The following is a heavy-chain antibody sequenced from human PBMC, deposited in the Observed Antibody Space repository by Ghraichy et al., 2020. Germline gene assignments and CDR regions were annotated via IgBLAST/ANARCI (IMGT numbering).Heavy chain of an antibody. Sequence: SETLSLTCAVYGGSFSGYYWSWIRQPPGKGLEWIGEINHSGSTNYNPSLKSRVTISVDTSKNQFSLKLSSVTAADTAVYYCARGVTMAMDYWGQGTLVTVSS. J-gene: IGHJ4*02. V-gene: IGHV4-34*01. CDR2: INHSGST. D-gene: IGHD3-10*01. CDR1: GGSFSGYY. CDR3: ARGVTMAMDY.